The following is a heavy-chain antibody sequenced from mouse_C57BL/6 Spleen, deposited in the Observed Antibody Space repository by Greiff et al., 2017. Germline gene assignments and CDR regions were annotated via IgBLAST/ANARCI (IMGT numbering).Heavy chain of an antibody. CDR1: GYTFTSYW. CDR3: ARDYDYDGGAMDY. V-gene: IGHV1-64*01. CDR2: IHPNSGST. J-gene: IGHJ4*01. Sequence: VQLQQPGAELVKPGASVKLSCKASGYTFTSYWMHWVKQRPGQGLEWIGMIHPNSGSTNYNEKFKSKATLTVDKSSSTAYMQLSSLTSEDSAVYYCARDYDYDGGAMDYWGQGTSVTVSS. D-gene: IGHD2-4*01.